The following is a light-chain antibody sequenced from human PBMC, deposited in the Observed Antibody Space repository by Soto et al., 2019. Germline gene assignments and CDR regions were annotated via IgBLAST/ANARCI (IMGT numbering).Light chain of an antibody. V-gene: IGKV3-15*01. J-gene: IGKJ4*01. CDR2: DAS. CDR3: QQCRNWART. CDR1: QNVYNN. Sequence: EIVMTQSPATLSASPGEGATLSCKAAQNVYNNLAWYQQRPGQPPRLLIYDASTSATGISARFSGGRYGTEITGTISSLQSEDFAVYFCQQCRNWARTFGGGTKVEIK.